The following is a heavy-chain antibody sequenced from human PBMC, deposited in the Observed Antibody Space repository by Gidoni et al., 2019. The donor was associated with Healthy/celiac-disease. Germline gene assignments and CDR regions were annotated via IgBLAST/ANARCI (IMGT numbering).Heavy chain of an antibody. J-gene: IGHJ6*03. D-gene: IGHD3-16*01. Sequence: EVQLLESGGGLVQPGGSLRLSCAASGFTFRSYAMSWVRQAPGKGLGWVSAISGSGGSTYYADSVKGRFTISRDNSKNTLYLQMNSLRAEDTAVYYCAKGQEGGAMVEYYYYYYMDVWGKGTTVTVSS. V-gene: IGHV3-23*01. CDR2: ISGSGGST. CDR3: AKGQEGGAMVEYYYYYYMDV. CDR1: GFTFRSYA.